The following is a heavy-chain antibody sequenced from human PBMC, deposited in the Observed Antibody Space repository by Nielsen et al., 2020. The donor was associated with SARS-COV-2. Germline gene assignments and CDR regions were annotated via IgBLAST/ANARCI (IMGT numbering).Heavy chain of an antibody. D-gene: IGHD3-3*01. V-gene: IGHV3-49*02. J-gene: IGHJ5*02. Sequence: WIRQPPGKGLEWVGIIRSKAYGGTTEYAASVKGRFTISRDDSKSIAYLQMNSLKTEDTAVYYCTRTYYDFWSGFGFGWFDPWGQGTLVTVSS. CDR3: TRTYYDFWSGFGFGWFDP. CDR2: IRSKAYGGTT.